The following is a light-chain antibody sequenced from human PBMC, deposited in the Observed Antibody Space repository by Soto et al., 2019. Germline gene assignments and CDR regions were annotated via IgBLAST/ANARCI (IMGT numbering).Light chain of an antibody. J-gene: IGLJ1*01. CDR3: QSYERSLSGYV. CDR2: GNN. V-gene: IGLV1-40*01. Sequence: QSVLTQPPSESGAPGQRVTISCTGSSANIGAAYNVDWYQQLPGTAPKLLIYGNNNRPSGVPARFSGSKSGTSASLAIAGLQAEDEGDYYCQSYERSLSGYVFGTGTKVTV. CDR1: SANIGAAYN.